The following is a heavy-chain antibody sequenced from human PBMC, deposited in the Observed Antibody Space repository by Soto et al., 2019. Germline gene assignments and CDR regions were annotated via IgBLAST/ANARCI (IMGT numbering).Heavy chain of an antibody. Sequence: QVQLVQAGAEVKKPGSSVKVSCKVSGGTFSSFDISWLRQAPGQRLEWMGGIIPAFGPANYAPKFQGTVSITAEDSATTVYMALSSLSSDDTGGYYCARSGPYCNGGSCYFQYWGQGPLVTVSS. J-gene: IGHJ1*01. V-gene: IGHV1-69*01. CDR3: ARSGPYCNGGSCYFQY. CDR1: GGTFSSFD. D-gene: IGHD2-15*01. CDR2: IIPAFGPA.